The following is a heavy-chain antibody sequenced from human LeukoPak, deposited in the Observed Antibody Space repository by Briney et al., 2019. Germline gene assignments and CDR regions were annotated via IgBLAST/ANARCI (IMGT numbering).Heavy chain of an antibody. Sequence: GGSLRLSCAASGFTFSNYKMNWVRQAPGKGLEWVSAISGSGGSTYYADSVKGRFTISRDNSKNTLYLQMNSLRAEDTAVYYCARTSWELLTYYFDYWGQGTLVTVSS. D-gene: IGHD1-26*01. V-gene: IGHV3-23*01. J-gene: IGHJ4*02. CDR2: ISGSGGST. CDR1: GFTFSNYK. CDR3: ARTSWELLTYYFDY.